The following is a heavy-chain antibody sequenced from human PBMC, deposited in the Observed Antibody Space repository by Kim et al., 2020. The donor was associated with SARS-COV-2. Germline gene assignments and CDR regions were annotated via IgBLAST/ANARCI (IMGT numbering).Heavy chain of an antibody. J-gene: IGHJ2*01. CDR3: ARDKATAGPPWYFDL. D-gene: IGHD1-26*01. Sequence: DSVKGRFTISRDNSKNTLYLQMNSLRAEDTAVYYCARDKATAGPPWYFDLWGRGTLVTVSS. V-gene: IGHV3-66*01.